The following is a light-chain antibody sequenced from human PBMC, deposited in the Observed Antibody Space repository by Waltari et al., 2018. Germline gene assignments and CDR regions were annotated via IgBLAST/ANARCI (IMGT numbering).Light chain of an antibody. CDR3: QQYVTSLYT. CDR2: VAS. V-gene: IGKV3-20*01. J-gene: IGKJ2*01. CDR1: QSVSNNY. Sequence: EIVLTQSPGTLSLSPGERATLSCRASQSVSNNYLAWYQQKPGQAPRLLMYVASTRATGIPDRFSGSGSGTDFTLTISRLEPEDFAVYYCQQYVTSLYTFGQATKLEIK.